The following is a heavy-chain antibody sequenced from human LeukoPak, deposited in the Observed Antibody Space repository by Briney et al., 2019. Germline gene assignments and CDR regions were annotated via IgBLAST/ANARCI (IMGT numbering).Heavy chain of an antibody. CDR3: ARAVKGYYYSFDY. J-gene: IGHJ4*02. V-gene: IGHV4-59*01. CDR2: IYYSGST. D-gene: IGHD3-22*01. Sequence: SETLSLTCTVSGGSISSYYWSWIRQPPGKGLEWVGYIYYSGSTNYNPSLKSRVTISLDTSRNQFSLKLSSVTAADTAVYYCARAVKGYYYSFDYWGQGTLVTVSS. CDR1: GGSISSYY.